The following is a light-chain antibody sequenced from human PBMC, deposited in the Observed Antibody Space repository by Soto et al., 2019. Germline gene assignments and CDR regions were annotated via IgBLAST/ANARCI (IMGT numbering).Light chain of an antibody. CDR1: QTVSSY. J-gene: IGKJ4*01. V-gene: IGKV1-33*01. CDR3: QQYDNLPLT. CDR2: DAS. Sequence: DIQMTQSPSSLSASVGDRVNITCRASQTVSSYLNWYQQKPGKAPKLLIYDASNLETGVPSRFSGSGSGTDFTFTISSLQPEDIATYYCQQYDNLPLTFGGGTKVDIK.